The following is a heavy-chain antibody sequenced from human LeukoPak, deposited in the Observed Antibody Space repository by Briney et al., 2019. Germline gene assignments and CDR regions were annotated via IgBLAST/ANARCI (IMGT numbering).Heavy chain of an antibody. Sequence: SVKVSCKASGGTFSSYAISWVRQAPGQGLEWMGGIIPIFGTANYAQKLQGRVTMTTDTSTSTAYMELRSLRSDDTAVYYCARSPNGRFLEWSHYYYYGMDVWGQGTTVTVSS. V-gene: IGHV1-69*05. D-gene: IGHD3-3*01. CDR1: GGTFSSYA. CDR2: IIPIFGTA. J-gene: IGHJ6*02. CDR3: ARSPNGRFLEWSHYYYYGMDV.